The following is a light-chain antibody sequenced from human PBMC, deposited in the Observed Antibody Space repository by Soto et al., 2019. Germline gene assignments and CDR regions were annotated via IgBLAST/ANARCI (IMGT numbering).Light chain of an antibody. CDR1: QDIMTY. Sequence: DIQMTQSPSSLSASEGDRVTITCRASQDIMTYLNWYQQKPGKAPKLLIYAASSLQSGVPSRFSGSGSGKDFTLTISSLQPEDFATYYCQQSFSTLALTFGGGTKVDIK. J-gene: IGKJ4*01. V-gene: IGKV1-39*01. CDR2: AAS. CDR3: QQSFSTLALT.